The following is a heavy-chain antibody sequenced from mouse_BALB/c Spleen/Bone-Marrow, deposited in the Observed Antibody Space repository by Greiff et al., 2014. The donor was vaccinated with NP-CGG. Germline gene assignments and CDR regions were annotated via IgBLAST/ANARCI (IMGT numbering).Heavy chain of an antibody. CDR3: ARRGYGNYFDY. Sequence: VQLQQSGAELARPGASVKLSCKASGYTFTSYWMQWVKQRPGQGLEWIGAIYPGDGDTRYTQKFKGKATLTADKSSSTAYMQLSSLASEDSAVYYCARRGYGNYFDYWGQGTTLTVSS. V-gene: IGHV1-87*01. CDR1: GYTFTSYW. CDR2: IYPGDGDT. D-gene: IGHD2-1*01. J-gene: IGHJ2*01.